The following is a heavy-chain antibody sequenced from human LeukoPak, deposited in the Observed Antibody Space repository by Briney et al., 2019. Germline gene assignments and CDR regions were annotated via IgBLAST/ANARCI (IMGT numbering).Heavy chain of an antibody. Sequence: ASVTVSCKASGYTFTSYGISWVRQAPGQGVEWMGWISAYNGNTNYAQKLQGRVTMTTDTSTSTAYMELRSLRSDDTAVYYCARTTYYYGSGSYPADYWGQGTLVTVSS. CDR1: GYTFTSYG. V-gene: IGHV1-18*01. D-gene: IGHD3-10*01. CDR3: ARTTYYYGSGSYPADY. J-gene: IGHJ4*02. CDR2: ISAYNGNT.